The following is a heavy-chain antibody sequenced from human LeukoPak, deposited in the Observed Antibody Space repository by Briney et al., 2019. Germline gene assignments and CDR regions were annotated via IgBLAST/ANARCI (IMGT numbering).Heavy chain of an antibody. V-gene: IGHV4-39*07. D-gene: IGHD3-16*01. Sequence: SETLSLTCTVSGGSISSSSYYWDWIRQPPGKGLEWIGSIYYSGSTYYNPSLKSRVTISVDTSKNQFSLKLSSVTAADTAVYYCARARIMITFGVPGDFDPWGQGTLVTVSS. J-gene: IGHJ5*02. CDR2: IYYSGST. CDR3: ARARIMITFGVPGDFDP. CDR1: GGSISSSSYY.